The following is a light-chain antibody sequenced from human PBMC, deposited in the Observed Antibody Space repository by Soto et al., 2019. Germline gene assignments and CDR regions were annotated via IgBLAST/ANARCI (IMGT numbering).Light chain of an antibody. CDR1: QSVSSD. CDR2: DAS. J-gene: IGKJ5*01. CDR3: QQYGSSPLIS. Sequence: ILMTTSPATLSVSPAERATLSCTASQSVSSDLAWYHQKPGQAPRLLIYDASNRATGIPARFSGSGSGRDFTLTISGLEPEDFAVYYCQQYGSSPLISFGQGTRLEI. V-gene: IGKV3D-15*02.